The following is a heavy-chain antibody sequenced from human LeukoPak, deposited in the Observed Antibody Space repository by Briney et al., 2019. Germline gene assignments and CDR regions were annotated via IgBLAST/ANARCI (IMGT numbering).Heavy chain of an antibody. D-gene: IGHD3-10*01. J-gene: IGHJ6*03. CDR1: GFTFSSYG. CDR2: ISGSGGST. V-gene: IGHV3-23*01. Sequence: GGTLRLSCAASGFTFSSYGMSWVRQAPGKGLEWASAISGSGGSTYYADSVKGRFTISRDNSKNTLYLQMNSLRAEDTAVYYCAKDRGVGDWFGEFYYYYYYMDVWGKGTTVTISS. CDR3: AKDRGVGDWFGEFYYYYYYMDV.